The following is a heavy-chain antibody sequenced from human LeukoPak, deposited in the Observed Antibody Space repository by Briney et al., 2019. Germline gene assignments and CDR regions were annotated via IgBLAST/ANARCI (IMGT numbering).Heavy chain of an antibody. CDR2: IIPIFGTA. D-gene: IGHD6-13*01. CDR1: GGTFSSYA. Sequence: GASVKVSCKASGGTFSSYAITWVCQAPGQGLEWMGGIIPIFGTANYAQKFQGRVTITTDESTSTDYMELSSLRSEDTAVYYCARCGGIHNLWFDPWGQGTLVTVSS. V-gene: IGHV1-69*05. CDR3: ARCGGIHNLWFDP. J-gene: IGHJ5*02.